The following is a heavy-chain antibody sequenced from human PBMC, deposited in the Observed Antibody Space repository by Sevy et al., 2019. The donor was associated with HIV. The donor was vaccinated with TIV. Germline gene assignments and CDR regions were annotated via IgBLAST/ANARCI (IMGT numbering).Heavy chain of an antibody. CDR2: TYISGST. J-gene: IGHJ5*02. V-gene: IGHV4-4*07. CDR3: AREGDGSGTYNRRWFDP. Sequence: SETLSLTCTVSGGPISSYYWSWIRQPAGKGLEWIGRTYISGSTNYNPSLKSRVTMSVDTSKNQFSLKLTSVTAADTAVYYGAREGDGSGTYNRRWFDPWGQGTLVTVSS. D-gene: IGHD3-10*01. CDR1: GGPISSYY.